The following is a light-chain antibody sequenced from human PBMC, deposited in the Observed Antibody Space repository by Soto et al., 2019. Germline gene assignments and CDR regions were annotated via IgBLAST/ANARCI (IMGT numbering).Light chain of an antibody. J-gene: IGKJ1*01. Sequence: AIQMTQSPSSLAASIGDRVTITCRASQGVRNDLGWYQQKPGKAPRLLIFGASTLQTGVPSRFSGSGSGTDFTLTISDLQSEDFATYCCLQGWTFGQGTRVEIK. CDR2: GAS. CDR3: LQGWT. V-gene: IGKV1-6*01. CDR1: QGVRND.